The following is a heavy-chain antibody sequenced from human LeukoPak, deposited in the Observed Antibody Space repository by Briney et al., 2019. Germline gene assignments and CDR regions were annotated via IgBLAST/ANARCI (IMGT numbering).Heavy chain of an antibody. J-gene: IGHJ3*02. D-gene: IGHD2-15*01. V-gene: IGHV1-8*01. Sequence: ASVKVSCKASGYTFTSYDINWVRQATGQWLEWMGWMNPNSGNTGYAQKFQGRVTMTRNTSISTAYMELSSLRSEDTAVYYCARSLELVEADASDIWGQGTMVTVSS. CDR3: ARSLELVEADASDI. CDR2: MNPNSGNT. CDR1: GYTFTSYD.